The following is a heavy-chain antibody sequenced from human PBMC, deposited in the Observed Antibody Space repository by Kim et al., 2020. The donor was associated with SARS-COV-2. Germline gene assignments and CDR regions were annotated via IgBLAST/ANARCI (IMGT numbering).Heavy chain of an antibody. V-gene: IGHV3-43*01. CDR2: ISWDGGST. CDR3: ARGGTRLWDWFDP. Sequence: GGSLRLSCAASGFTFDDYTMHWVRQAPGKGLEWVSLISWDGGSTYYADSVKGRFTISRDNSKNSLYLQMNSLRTEDTALYYCARGGTRLWDWFDPWGQGTLVTVSS. J-gene: IGHJ5*02. CDR1: GFTFDDYT. D-gene: IGHD2-2*01.